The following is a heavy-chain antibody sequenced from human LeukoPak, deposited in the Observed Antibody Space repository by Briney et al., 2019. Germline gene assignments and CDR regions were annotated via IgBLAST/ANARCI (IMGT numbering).Heavy chain of an antibody. Sequence: ASVKVSCKASGYTFTGYYMHWVRQAPGQGLEWMGWINPNSGGTNYAQKFQGRVTMTRDTSISTAYMELSRLRSDDTAVYYCARGRDGYNYGGWFDPWGQGTLVTVSS. CDR2: INPNSGGT. J-gene: IGHJ5*02. D-gene: IGHD5-24*01. V-gene: IGHV1-2*02. CDR3: ARGRDGYNYGGWFDP. CDR1: GYTFTGYY.